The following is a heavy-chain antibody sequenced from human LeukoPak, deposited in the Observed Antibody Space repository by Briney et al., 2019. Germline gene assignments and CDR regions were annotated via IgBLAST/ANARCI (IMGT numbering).Heavy chain of an antibody. CDR3: ARTRWELLHFDY. D-gene: IGHD1-26*01. V-gene: IGHV1-18*01. CDR1: GYTFTSYG. J-gene: IGHJ4*02. Sequence: GAAVKVSCKASGYTFTSYGISWVRQAPGQGLEWMGWISAYNGNTNYAQKLQGRVTMTTDTSTSTDYMELRSLRSDDTAVYYCARTRWELLHFDYWGQGTLVTVSS. CDR2: ISAYNGNT.